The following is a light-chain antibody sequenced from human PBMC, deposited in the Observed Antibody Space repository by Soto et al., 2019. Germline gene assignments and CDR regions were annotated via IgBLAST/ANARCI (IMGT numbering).Light chain of an antibody. J-gene: IGKJ1*01. V-gene: IGKV1-39*01. CDR1: QRISTY. Sequence: DIEMTQSPSSLPASVGDIVTITCRASQRISTYLNWYQQTPGKAPKLLIYAATNLQSGVPSRFSGSGSGTDFTLTISSLQPEDFGIYYCQQSYSNPRTFGQGTKVDIK. CDR2: AAT. CDR3: QQSYSNPRT.